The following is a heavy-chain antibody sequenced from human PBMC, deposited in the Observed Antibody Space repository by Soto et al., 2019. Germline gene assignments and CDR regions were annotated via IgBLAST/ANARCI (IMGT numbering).Heavy chain of an antibody. CDR3: ARVAYYYDSSGYFY. CDR2: ISPSSSSI. J-gene: IGHJ4*02. D-gene: IGHD3-22*01. Sequence: EVQLVESGGGLVQPGGSLRLSCAGSGFTFSSYSMHWVRQAPGKGLEWVSYISPSSSSIYYADSVKGRFTLSRDNAKNSLYLQMNSLTAEDTAVYYCARVAYYYDSSGYFYWGQGTLVTVSS. CDR1: GFTFSSYS. V-gene: IGHV3-48*01.